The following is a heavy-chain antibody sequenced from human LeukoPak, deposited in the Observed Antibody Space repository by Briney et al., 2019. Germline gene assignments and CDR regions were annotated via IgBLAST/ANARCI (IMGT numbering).Heavy chain of an antibody. CDR2: ISTRSDYI. CDR3: VRDGSWFDY. J-gene: IGHJ4*02. CDR1: GFTFSTYS. Sequence: GGSLRLSCAASGFTFSTYSMNWVRQAPGKGLEWVSSISTRSDYIYYADSVKGRFTISRDNARNSLYLQMNSLRAEDTAVYFCVRDGSWFDYWGQGTLVTVSS. V-gene: IGHV3-21*01. D-gene: IGHD2-15*01.